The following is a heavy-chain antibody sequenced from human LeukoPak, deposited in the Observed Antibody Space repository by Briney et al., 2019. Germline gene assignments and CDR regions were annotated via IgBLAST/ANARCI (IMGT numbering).Heavy chain of an antibody. CDR3: VRYDSSGS. V-gene: IGHV3-53*01. D-gene: IGHD3-22*01. CDR1: GFTVSSNY. Sequence: GGSLRLSCAASGFTVSSNYMSWVRQAPGKGLEWVAVIHSGGSTYYSDSVKGRFTISRDNSKNTVYLQMNSLRAEDTAVYYCVRYDSSGSWGQGTLVTVSS. CDR2: IHSGGST. J-gene: IGHJ4*02.